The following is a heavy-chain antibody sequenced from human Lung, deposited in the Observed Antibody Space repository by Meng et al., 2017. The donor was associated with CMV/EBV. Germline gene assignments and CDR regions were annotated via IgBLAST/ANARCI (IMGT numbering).Heavy chain of an antibody. D-gene: IGHD3-10*01. CDR2: ISSSSSFK. CDR1: GFTFSNYG. V-gene: IGHV3-21*01. Sequence: GGSLRLXXAASGFTFSNYGMNWVRQAPGKGLERLSSISSSSSFKDYADSVKGRFTISRDNAKNSLYLQMNNLRAEDTAVYYCARDSGGLYGSGSYYYYGLDVWGQGXTVTVSS. J-gene: IGHJ6*02. CDR3: ARDSGGLYGSGSYYYYGLDV.